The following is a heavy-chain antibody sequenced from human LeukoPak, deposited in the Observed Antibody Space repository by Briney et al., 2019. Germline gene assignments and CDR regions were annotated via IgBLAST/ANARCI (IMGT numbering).Heavy chain of an antibody. CDR3: ARLLYDSSGYIYGMDV. CDR2: IYYSGST. D-gene: IGHD3-22*01. CDR1: GGSISSYY. J-gene: IGHJ6*02. Sequence: KPSETLSLTCTVPGGSISSYYWSWIRQPPGKGLEWIGYIYYSGSTNYNPSLKSRVTISVDTSKNQFSLKLSSVTAADTAVYYCARLLYDSSGYIYGMDVWGQGTTVTVSS. V-gene: IGHV4-59*08.